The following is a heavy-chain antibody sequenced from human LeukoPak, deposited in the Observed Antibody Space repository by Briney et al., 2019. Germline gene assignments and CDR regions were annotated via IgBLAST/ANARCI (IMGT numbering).Heavy chain of an antibody. J-gene: IGHJ4*02. V-gene: IGHV3-21*01. D-gene: IGHD3-10*01. CDR3: ARDGERYYYGSGSYYFDY. CDR2: LGSSTTYI. Sequence: GGSLRLSCAASGFMLSSYSMNWVRQAPGKGLEWVSSLGSSTTYIFYADSVKGRFTISRDNAKNSLYLQMNSLRAEDTAVYYCARDGERYYYGSGSYYFDYWGQGTLVTVSS. CDR1: GFMLSSYS.